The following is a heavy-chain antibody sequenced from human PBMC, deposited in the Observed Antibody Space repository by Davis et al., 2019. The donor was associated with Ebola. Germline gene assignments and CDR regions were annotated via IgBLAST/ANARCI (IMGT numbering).Heavy chain of an antibody. V-gene: IGHV2-26*01. CDR3: ARAAADYYYYYYGMDV. CDR2: IFSNDEK. CDR1: GFSLSNARMG. J-gene: IGHJ6*02. Sequence: SGPTLVKPTETLTLTCTVSGFSLSNARMGVSWIRQPPGKALEWLAHIFSNDEKSYSTSLKSRLTISKDTSKSQVVLTMTNMDPVDTATYYCARAAADYYYYYYGMDVWGQGTTVTVSS. D-gene: IGHD6-13*01.